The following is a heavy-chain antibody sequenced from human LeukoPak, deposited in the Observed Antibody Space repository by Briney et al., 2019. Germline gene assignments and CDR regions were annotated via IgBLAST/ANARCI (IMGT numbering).Heavy chain of an antibody. Sequence: PGGSLRLSCAASGFTFDDYDMSWVRHARGKGLEWVSGINWNGGSTVYADSVKGRFTISRDNAKNSLYLQMNSLRAEDTALYYCARSAGRLYFDYWGQGTLVTVSS. J-gene: IGHJ4*02. CDR3: ARSAGRLYFDY. D-gene: IGHD3-22*01. CDR2: INWNGGST. V-gene: IGHV3-20*04. CDR1: GFTFDDYD.